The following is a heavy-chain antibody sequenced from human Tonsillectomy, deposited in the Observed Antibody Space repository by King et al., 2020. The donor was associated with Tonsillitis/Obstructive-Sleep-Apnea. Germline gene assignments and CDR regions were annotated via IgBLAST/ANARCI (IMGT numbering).Heavy chain of an antibody. J-gene: IGHJ6*03. CDR2: ISGSGGST. V-gene: IGHV3-23*04. D-gene: IGHD3-10*01. CDR3: AKDAGGYYGSAYYYYYMDV. Sequence: VQLVESGGGLAQPGGSLRLSCAASGFTFSSYAMSWVRQAPGKGLEWVSAISGSGGSTYYADSVKGRFTISRDNSKNTLYLQMNSLRAEDTAVYYCAKDAGGYYGSAYYYYYMDVWGKGTTVTVSS. CDR1: GFTFSSYA.